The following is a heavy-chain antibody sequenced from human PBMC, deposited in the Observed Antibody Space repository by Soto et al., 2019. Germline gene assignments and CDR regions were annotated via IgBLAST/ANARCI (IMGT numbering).Heavy chain of an antibody. Sequence: QVQLQESGPGLVKPSETLSLTCTVSGGSISSYYWSWIRQPPGKGLEWIGYIYYSGSTNYNPSLKSRVTISVDTSKNQFSLKLSSVTAADTAVYYCARVVGGGSYHFDYWGQGTLVTVSS. CDR3: ARVVGGGSYHFDY. D-gene: IGHD1-26*01. V-gene: IGHV4-59*01. CDR1: GGSISSYY. J-gene: IGHJ4*02. CDR2: IYYSGST.